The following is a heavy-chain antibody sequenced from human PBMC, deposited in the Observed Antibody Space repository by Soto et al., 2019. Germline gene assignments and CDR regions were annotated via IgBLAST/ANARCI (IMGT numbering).Heavy chain of an antibody. CDR3: ARVGAALSIGHYYYYGKDV. J-gene: IGHJ6*02. CDR2: IYYSGST. Sequence: SETLSLTCTVSGGSISSYYWSWIRQPPGKGLEWIGYIYYSGSTNYNPSLKSRVTISVDTSKNQFSLKLSSVTAADTAVYYCARVGAALSIGHYYYYGKDVWGQGT. CDR1: GGSISSYY. D-gene: IGHD1-26*01. V-gene: IGHV4-59*01.